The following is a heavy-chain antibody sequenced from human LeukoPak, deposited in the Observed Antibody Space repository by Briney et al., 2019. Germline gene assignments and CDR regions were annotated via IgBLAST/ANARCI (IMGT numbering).Heavy chain of an antibody. V-gene: IGHV4-4*07. CDR2: IDTSGST. Sequence: SETLSLTCTVSGDSISSYYWSWIRQPAGKGLEWIGRIDTSGSTNYNPSLKNRVTMSGDTSKNQFSLKLSSVTAADTAVYYCASTTYYYDSSGYYFLDYWGQGTLVTVSS. J-gene: IGHJ4*02. CDR3: ASTTYYYDSSGYYFLDY. D-gene: IGHD3-22*01. CDR1: GDSISSYY.